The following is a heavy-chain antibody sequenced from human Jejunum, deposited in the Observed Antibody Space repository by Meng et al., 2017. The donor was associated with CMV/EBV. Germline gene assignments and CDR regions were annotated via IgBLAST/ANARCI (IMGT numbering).Heavy chain of an antibody. Sequence: QVQLVVSGGGLVNPGGSLRLSCAASGFTFSDYYMSWMRQAPGKGLEYVSYISKSGSDTKYADSVKGRFAISRDNAKNSLYLQMNSLRAEDTAVYYCARVKGSYAFDWWGQGTLVTVSS. CDR3: ARVKGSYAFDW. CDR1: GFTFSDYY. D-gene: IGHD3-16*01. J-gene: IGHJ4*02. V-gene: IGHV3-11*05. CDR2: ISKSGSDT.